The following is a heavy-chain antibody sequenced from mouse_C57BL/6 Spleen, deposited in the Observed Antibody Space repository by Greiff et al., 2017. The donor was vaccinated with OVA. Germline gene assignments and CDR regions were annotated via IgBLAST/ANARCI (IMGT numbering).Heavy chain of an antibody. J-gene: IGHJ4*01. D-gene: IGHD2-3*01. V-gene: IGHV2-2*01. CDR3: ARKDDGYYPYAMDY. CDR1: GFSLTSYG. CDR2: IWSGGST. Sequence: VQVVESGPGLVQPSQSLSITCTVSGFSLTSYGVHWVRQSPGKGLEWLGVIWSGGSTDYNAAFISRLSISKDNSKSQVFFKMNSLQADDTAIYYCARKDDGYYPYAMDYWGQGTSVTVSS.